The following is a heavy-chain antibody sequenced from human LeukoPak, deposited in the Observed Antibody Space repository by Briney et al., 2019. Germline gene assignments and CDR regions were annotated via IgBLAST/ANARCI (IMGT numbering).Heavy chain of an antibody. V-gene: IGHV3-23*01. CDR3: AKDCLLLDTSCSPGGDY. D-gene: IGHD2-2*01. CDR1: GFTFSSYA. CDR2: ISGSGGST. Sequence: PGGSLRLSCAASGFTFSSYAMSWVRQAPGKGLEWVSAISGSGGSTYYADSVKGRFTISRDNSKNTLYLQMNSLRAEDTAVYYCAKDCLLLDTSCSPGGDYWGQGTLVTVSS. J-gene: IGHJ4*02.